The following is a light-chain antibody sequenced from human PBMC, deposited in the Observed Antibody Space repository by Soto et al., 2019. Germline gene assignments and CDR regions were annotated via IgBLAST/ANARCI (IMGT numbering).Light chain of an antibody. CDR3: AAWDDRLHGLI. CDR1: SSNIGSNA. CDR2: NYN. V-gene: IGLV1-44*01. Sequence: QSVLTQPPSASGTPGQRVTISCTGSSSNIGSNAVNWYQHCPGTAPKLLIYNYNQRPSGVPDPFSGSRSGTSASLAISGLRSEHDGDYYCAAWDDRLHGLIFGGGTKLTVL. J-gene: IGLJ2*01.